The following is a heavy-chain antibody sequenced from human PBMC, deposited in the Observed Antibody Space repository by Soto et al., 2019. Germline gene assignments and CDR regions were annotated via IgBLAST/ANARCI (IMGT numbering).Heavy chain of an antibody. CDR3: ARDRASPGYSYGHYYYYGMDV. CDR2: IYYSGST. Sequence: QVQLQESGPGLVKPSQTLSLTCTVSGGSISSGGYYWSWIRQHPGKGLGWVGYIYYSGSTYDNPSLKSRVTISVDTSKNQFSLKLSSVTAADTAVYYCARDRASPGYSYGHYYYYGMDVWGQGTTVTVSS. D-gene: IGHD5-18*01. J-gene: IGHJ6*02. V-gene: IGHV4-31*03. CDR1: GGSISSGGYY.